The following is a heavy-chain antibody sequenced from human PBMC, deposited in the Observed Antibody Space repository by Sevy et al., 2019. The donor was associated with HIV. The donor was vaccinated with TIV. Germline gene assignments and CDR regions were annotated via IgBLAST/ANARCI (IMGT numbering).Heavy chain of an antibody. V-gene: IGHV3-33*01. CDR1: GFTFSSYG. Sequence: GGSLRLSCAASGFTFSSYGMHWVRQAPGKGLEWVAVIWYDGSNKYYADSVKGRFTISRDNSKNTLYLQMNSLRAEDTAVYYCGRDLKSRFLLRQVTTSLDPWGQGTLVTVSS. CDR2: IWYDGSNK. J-gene: IGHJ5*02. D-gene: IGHD4-17*01. CDR3: GRDLKSRFLLRQVTTSLDP.